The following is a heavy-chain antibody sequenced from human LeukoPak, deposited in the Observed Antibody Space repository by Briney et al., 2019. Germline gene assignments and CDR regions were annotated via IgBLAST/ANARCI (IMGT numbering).Heavy chain of an antibody. Sequence: GGSLRLSCAASGFTFSSYSMNWVRQAPGKGLEWVSSISSSSSYIYYADSVKGRFTISRDNAKNSLYLQMNSLRAEDTAVYYCARDRATVTKVGDYWGQGTLVTVSS. CDR3: ARDRATVTKVGDY. V-gene: IGHV3-21*01. J-gene: IGHJ4*02. CDR2: ISSSSSYI. CDR1: GFTFSSYS. D-gene: IGHD4-17*01.